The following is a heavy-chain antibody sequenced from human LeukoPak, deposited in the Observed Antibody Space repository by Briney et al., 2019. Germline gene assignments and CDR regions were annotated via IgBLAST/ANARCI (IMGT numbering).Heavy chain of an antibody. J-gene: IGHJ4*02. CDR1: GGSISSYY. V-gene: IGHV4-59*01. Sequence: SETLSLTCTVSGGSISSYYWSWIRQPPGKGLEWIGYIYYSGSTDYNPPLKSRVIISIDTPKNQFSLRLSSVTAADTAVYYCARENDRYGRIDYWGQGTQVTVSS. D-gene: IGHD5-18*01. CDR3: ARENDRYGRIDY. CDR2: IYYSGST.